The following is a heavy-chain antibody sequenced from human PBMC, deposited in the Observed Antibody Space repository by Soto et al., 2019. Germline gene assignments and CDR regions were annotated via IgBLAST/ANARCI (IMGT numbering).Heavy chain of an antibody. D-gene: IGHD3-22*01. V-gene: IGHV4-59*01. CDR2: IQNSGST. CDR3: AIEFHGFYDSRGDFGPFDD. J-gene: IGHJ4*02. CDR1: YSSIISYY. Sequence: SETLSLTFSVGYSSIISYYWSCIRQPPGKGLEWSGYIQNSGSTNYTPSLKRRVTISVDTSKNQFSLKLSSVTAADTAVYYCAIEFHGFYDSRGDFGPFDDWGQGTLVTVSS.